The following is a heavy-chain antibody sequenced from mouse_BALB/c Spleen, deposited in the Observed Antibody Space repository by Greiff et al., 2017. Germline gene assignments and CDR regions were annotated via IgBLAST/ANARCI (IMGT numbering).Heavy chain of an antibody. CDR2: IWAGGST. D-gene: IGHD2-1*01. CDR3: ARAYGNYGWFAY. J-gene: IGHJ3*01. Sequence: VKVVESGPGLVAPSQSLSITCTVSGFSLTSYGVHWVRQPPGKGLEWLGVIWAGGSTNYNSALMSRLSISKDNSKSQVFLKMNSLQTDDTAMYYCARAYGNYGWFAYWGQGTLVTVSA. V-gene: IGHV2-9*02. CDR1: GFSLTSYG.